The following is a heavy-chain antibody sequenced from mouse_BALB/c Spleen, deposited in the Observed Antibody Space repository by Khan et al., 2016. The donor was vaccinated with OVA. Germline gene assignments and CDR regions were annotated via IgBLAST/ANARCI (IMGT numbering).Heavy chain of an antibody. CDR3: SRVYGGDFDY. V-gene: IGHV3-2*02. CDR1: GYSITSDYA. D-gene: IGHD1-1*02. CDR2: ITYSGNT. Sequence: VQLVQSGPGLVKPSQSLSLTCTVTGYSITSDYAWNWIRQFPGNKLEWMGIITYSGNTNYNPTIKSRISITRDTSKNQFYLQLNSVTTEDTATYYCSRVYGGDFDYWGQGTTLTVSS. J-gene: IGHJ2*01.